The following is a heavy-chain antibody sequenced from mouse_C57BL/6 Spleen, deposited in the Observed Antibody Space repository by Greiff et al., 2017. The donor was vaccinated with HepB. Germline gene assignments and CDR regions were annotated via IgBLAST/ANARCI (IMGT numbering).Heavy chain of an antibody. CDR2: INYDGSST. CDR3: ARDRGLGWGMDY. CDR1: GFTFSDYY. J-gene: IGHJ4*01. Sequence: EVKLMESEGGLVQPGSSMKLSCTASGFTFSDYYMAWVRQVPEKGLEWVANINYDGSSTYYLDSLKSRFIISRDNAKNILYLQMSSLKSEDTATYYCARDRGLGWGMDYWGQGTSVTVSS. D-gene: IGHD3-1*01. V-gene: IGHV5-16*01.